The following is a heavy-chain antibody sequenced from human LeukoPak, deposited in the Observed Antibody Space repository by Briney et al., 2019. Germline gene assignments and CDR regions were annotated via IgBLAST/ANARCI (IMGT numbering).Heavy chain of an antibody. J-gene: IGHJ4*02. Sequence: GGSLRLSCAPSGFTFSGYAMSWVRQAPGKGLEWVSGISGSGGSTYYADSVKGRFTISRDNSKNTLYLQMNSLRAEDTAVYYCAKDLLAGITMIVVVNFDYWGQGTLVTVSS. CDR2: ISGSGGST. CDR1: GFTFSGYA. CDR3: AKDLLAGITMIVVVNFDY. D-gene: IGHD3-22*01. V-gene: IGHV3-23*01.